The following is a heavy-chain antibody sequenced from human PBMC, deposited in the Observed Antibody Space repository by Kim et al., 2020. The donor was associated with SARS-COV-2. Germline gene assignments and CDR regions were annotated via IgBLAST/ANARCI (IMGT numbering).Heavy chain of an antibody. CDR1: GFTFSDYY. D-gene: IGHD1-1*01. CDR3: ARGGREDSLEPSYYYAMDV. V-gene: IGHV3-11*06. Sequence: GGSPRLSCAASGFTFSDYYMSWIRQAPGKGLEWLSSISSRSVYTSHADSVKGRFTISRDNAKNSLYLQMNSLRAEDTAVYYCARGGREDSLEPSYYYAMDVCGQGTTVTVSS. CDR2: ISSRSVYT. J-gene: IGHJ6*02.